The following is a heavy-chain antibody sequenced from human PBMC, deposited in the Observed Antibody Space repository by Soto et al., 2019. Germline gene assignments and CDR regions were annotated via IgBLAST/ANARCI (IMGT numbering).Heavy chain of an antibody. Sequence: LSLTCTVSGGSISSGGYYWSWIRQHPGKGLEWIGYIYYSGSTYYNPSLKSRVTISVDTSKNQFSLKLSSVTAADTAVYYCARDCSSTSCYMDWGQGTLVTVSS. J-gene: IGHJ4*02. CDR2: IYYSGST. CDR3: ARDCSSTSCYMD. D-gene: IGHD2-2*02. V-gene: IGHV4-31*03. CDR1: GGSISSGGYY.